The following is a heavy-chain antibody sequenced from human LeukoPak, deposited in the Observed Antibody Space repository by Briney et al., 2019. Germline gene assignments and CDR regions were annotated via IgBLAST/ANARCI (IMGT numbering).Heavy chain of an antibody. J-gene: IGHJ6*03. Sequence: SETLSLTCAVSDYSISSAYYWGWIRQPPGKGLEWIGSIYHSGSTNYNPSLKSRVTISVDTSKNQFSLNLKSVTAADTAVYYCARNSSSWYGLSHFYYMDVWGKGTTVTVSS. CDR3: ARNSSSWYGLSHFYYMDV. V-gene: IGHV4-38-2*01. CDR1: DYSISSAYY. D-gene: IGHD6-13*01. CDR2: IYHSGST.